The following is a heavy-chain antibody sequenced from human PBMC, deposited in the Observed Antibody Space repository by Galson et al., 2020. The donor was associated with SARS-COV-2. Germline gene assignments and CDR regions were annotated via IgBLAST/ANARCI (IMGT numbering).Heavy chain of an antibody. V-gene: IGHV4-34*01. J-gene: IGHJ1*01. CDR2: INHSGST. D-gene: IGHD1-26*01. Sequence: SETLSLTCAVYGGSFSGYYWSWIRQPPGKGLEWIGEINHSGSTNYNPSLKSRVTISVDTSKNQFSLKLSSVTAADTAVYYCARGRGIGKFQHWGQGTLVTVSS. CDR3: ARGRGIGKFQH. CDR1: GGSFSGYY.